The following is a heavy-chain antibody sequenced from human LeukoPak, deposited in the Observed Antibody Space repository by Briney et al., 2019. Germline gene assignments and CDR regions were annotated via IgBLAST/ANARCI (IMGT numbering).Heavy chain of an antibody. CDR1: GGSISSSSYY. Sequence: SETLSLTCTVSGGSISSSSYYWGWIRQPPGKGLEWIGSIYYSGSTYYNPSLKSRVTISVDTSKNQFSLKLSSVTAADTAVYYCARASYYAFDIWGQGTMVTVSS. D-gene: IGHD2-8*01. CDR3: ARASYYAFDI. V-gene: IGHV4-39*01. J-gene: IGHJ3*02. CDR2: IYYSGST.